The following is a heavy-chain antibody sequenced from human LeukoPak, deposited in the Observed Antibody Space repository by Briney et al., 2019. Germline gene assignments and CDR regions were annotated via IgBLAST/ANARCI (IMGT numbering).Heavy chain of an antibody. Sequence: GGSLRLSCAASGFTFSSYAMGWVRQAPGKGLEWVSAISGSGGSTYYADSVKGRFTISRDNSKNTLYLQMNSLRAEDTAVYYCAKDPTDYDFWSGLAQYFDYWGQGTLVTVSS. CDR1: GFTFSSYA. D-gene: IGHD3-3*01. CDR2: ISGSGGST. J-gene: IGHJ4*02. CDR3: AKDPTDYDFWSGLAQYFDY. V-gene: IGHV3-23*01.